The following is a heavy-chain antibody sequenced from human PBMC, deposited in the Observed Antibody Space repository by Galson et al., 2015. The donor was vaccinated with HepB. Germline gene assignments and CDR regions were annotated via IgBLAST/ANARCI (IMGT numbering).Heavy chain of an antibody. V-gene: IGHV3-9*01. CDR1: GFTFDDYA. J-gene: IGHJ5*02. CDR2: ISWNSGSI. Sequence: SLRLSCAASGFTFDDYAMHWVRQAPGKGLEWVSGISWNSGSIGYADSVEGRFTISRDNAKNSLYLQMNSLRAEDTALYYCAKSGCSSTSCYANWFDPWGQGTLVTVSS. CDR3: AKSGCSSTSCYANWFDP. D-gene: IGHD2-2*01.